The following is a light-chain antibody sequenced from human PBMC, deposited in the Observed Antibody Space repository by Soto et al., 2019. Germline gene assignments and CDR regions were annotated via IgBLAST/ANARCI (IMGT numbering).Light chain of an antibody. J-gene: IGLJ2*01. Sequence: QSALTQPASVSGSPGQSSTISCTGTSSDVGAYNYVSWYHHHPGRAPKLIIFEVSHRPSGVSDRFSGSKSGNTASLTISGLQTEDEADYYCTSYTRTRNLLFGGGTKVTVL. CDR1: SSDVGAYNY. CDR3: TSYTRTRNLL. V-gene: IGLV2-14*01. CDR2: EVS.